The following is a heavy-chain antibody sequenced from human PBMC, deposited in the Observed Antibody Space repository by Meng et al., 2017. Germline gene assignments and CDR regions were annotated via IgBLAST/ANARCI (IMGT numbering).Heavy chain of an antibody. Sequence: QGQRVESGGGVVQPGRALRLSCAASGFTFSSYAMHWVRQAPGKGLEWVAVISYDGSNKYYADSVKGRFTISRDNSKNTLYLQMNSLRAEDTGVYYCARELYLAEFDPWGQGTLVTVSS. CDR1: GFTFSSYA. J-gene: IGHJ5*02. CDR3: ARELYLAEFDP. V-gene: IGHV3-30*01. D-gene: IGHD2-2*02. CDR2: ISYDGSNK.